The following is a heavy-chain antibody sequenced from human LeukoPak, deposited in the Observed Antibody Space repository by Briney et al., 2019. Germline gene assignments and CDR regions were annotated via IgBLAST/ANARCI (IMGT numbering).Heavy chain of an antibody. J-gene: IGHJ1*01. Sequence: PSETLSLTCTVSGGSISSCYWSWIRQPPGKGLEWIGYIYYSGTTNYNPSLKSRVTISVDTSKNQFSLELSSVTAADTAVYYCAREDYCSGGSCYSGYFQHWGQGTLVTVSS. CDR1: GGSISSCY. CDR2: IYYSGTT. D-gene: IGHD2-15*01. CDR3: AREDYCSGGSCYSGYFQH. V-gene: IGHV4-59*01.